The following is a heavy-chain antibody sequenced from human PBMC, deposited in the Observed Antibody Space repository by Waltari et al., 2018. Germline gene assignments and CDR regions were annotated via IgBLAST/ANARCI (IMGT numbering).Heavy chain of an antibody. CDR2: IYTGGGT. V-gene: IGHV4-4*07. CDR1: GGSISSYY. D-gene: IGHD6-13*01. Sequence: QVQLQESGPGLVKPSETLSLTCTVSGGSISSYYWSWIRQPAGKGLEWIGRIYTGGGTNYNPARKSRVTMSVDTSKNQCSLKLSSVTAADTAVYYCARGAAATGYYYYYVDVWGKGTTVTISS. CDR3: ARGAAATGYYYYYVDV. J-gene: IGHJ6*03.